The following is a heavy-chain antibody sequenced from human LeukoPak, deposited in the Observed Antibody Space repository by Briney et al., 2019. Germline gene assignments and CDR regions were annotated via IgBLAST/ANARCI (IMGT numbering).Heavy chain of an antibody. D-gene: IGHD4-17*01. Sequence: GGSLRLSCAASGFTVSSNYMNWVRQAPGKGLEWVSGITWNSGTISYADSVKGRFTISRDNAKNSLYLQMNSLRAEDTALYYCAKRNYGDYGLDYWGQGTLVTVSS. CDR1: GFTVSSNY. J-gene: IGHJ4*02. CDR3: AKRNYGDYGLDY. V-gene: IGHV3-9*01. CDR2: ITWNSGTI.